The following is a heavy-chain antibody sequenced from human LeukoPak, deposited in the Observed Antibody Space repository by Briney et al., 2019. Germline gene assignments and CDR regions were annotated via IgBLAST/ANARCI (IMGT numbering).Heavy chain of an antibody. Sequence: PGGSLRLSCAASGFTFSSYGMHWVRQPPGKGLEWIGYIYSRGSTKYNPSLKSRVTTSVDTSKNQVSLKLSSVTAADTTVYYCARRDGYSYGDIWGDWFDPWGQGTLVTVSS. CDR3: ARRDGYSYGDIWGDWFDP. D-gene: IGHD5-18*01. J-gene: IGHJ5*02. V-gene: IGHV4-59*08. CDR2: IYSRGST. CDR1: GFTFSSYG.